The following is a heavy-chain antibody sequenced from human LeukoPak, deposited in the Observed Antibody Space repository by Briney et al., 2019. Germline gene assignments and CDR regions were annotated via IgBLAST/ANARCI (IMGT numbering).Heavy chain of an antibody. J-gene: IGHJ4*01. CDR1: GYTFTSYD. D-gene: IGHD3-22*01. CDR2: MNPNSGNT. CDR3: AREGGGNLLYYYDSSGPWYFDY. Sequence: ASVKVSCKASGYTFTSYDINWVRQATGQGLEWMGWMNPNSGNTGYAQKFQGRVTITRNTSISTVYMELSSLRSEDTAVYYCAREGGGNLLYYYDSSGPWYFDYWGQGTLVTVSS. V-gene: IGHV1-8*03.